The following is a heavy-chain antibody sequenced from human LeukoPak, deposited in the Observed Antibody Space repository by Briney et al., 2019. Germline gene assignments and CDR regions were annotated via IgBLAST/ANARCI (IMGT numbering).Heavy chain of an antibody. J-gene: IGHJ4*02. V-gene: IGHV3-48*03. Sequence: PGGSLRLSCVASGFTFNSYEMNWVRQAPGKGLEWVSYISSSGGAIYYADSVKGRFTISRDNSKNTLYLQMNSLRAEDTAVYYCATSGYGSGSYDFDYWGQGTLVTVSS. CDR1: GFTFNSYE. CDR2: ISSSGGAI. D-gene: IGHD3-10*01. CDR3: ATSGYGSGSYDFDY.